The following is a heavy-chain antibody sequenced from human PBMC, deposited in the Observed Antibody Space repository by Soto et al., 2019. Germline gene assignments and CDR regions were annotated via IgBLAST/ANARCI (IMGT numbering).Heavy chain of an antibody. CDR3: ARGRYFDWSKNYYYYYMDV. Sequence: SETLSLTCTVSGGSISSYCWSWIRQPPGKGLEWIGYIYYSGSTNYNPSLKSRVTISVDTSKNQFSLKLSSVTAADTAVYYCARGRYFDWSKNYYYYYMDVWGKGTTVTVSS. J-gene: IGHJ6*03. CDR2: IYYSGST. CDR1: GGSISSYC. V-gene: IGHV4-59*01. D-gene: IGHD3-9*01.